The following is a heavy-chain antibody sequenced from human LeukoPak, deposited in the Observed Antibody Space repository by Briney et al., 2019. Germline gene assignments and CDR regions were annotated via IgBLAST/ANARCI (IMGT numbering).Heavy chain of an antibody. J-gene: IGHJ4*02. Sequence: SETLSLTCTVSGGSISSSPDYWGWIRQPPGKGLEWIGNIFYSGNTYYNPSLRSRAIISLDTSNNQFSLHLTSVTAADTAVYYCARGRYYYGSGSYSRGRYFDYWGQGTLVTVSS. CDR1: GGSISSSPDY. D-gene: IGHD3-10*01. V-gene: IGHV4-39*07. CDR2: IFYSGNT. CDR3: ARGRYYYGSGSYSRGRYFDY.